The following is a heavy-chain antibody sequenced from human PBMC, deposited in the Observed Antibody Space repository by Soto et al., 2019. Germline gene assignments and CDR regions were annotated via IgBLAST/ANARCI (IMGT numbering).Heavy chain of an antibody. CDR2: IYYSGNT. CDR1: SASLSSSTYY. J-gene: IGHJ4*02. Sequence: SETLSLTCSVSSASLSSSTYYWSWIRQPPGRGPEWIGSIYYSGNTYYKQSLKSRVSISKDTSRNQFSLKLTSVTAADTGVYYCASSSPFHYWGPGILVT. CDR3: ASSSPFHY. V-gene: IGHV4-39*01. D-gene: IGHD6-6*01.